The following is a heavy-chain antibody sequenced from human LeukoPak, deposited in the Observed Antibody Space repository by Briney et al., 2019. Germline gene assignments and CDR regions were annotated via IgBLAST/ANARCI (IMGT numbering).Heavy chain of an antibody. CDR1: GFNFGDFA. CDR2: ISDDT. CDR3: AKLHWPSSARAYFDY. V-gene: IGHV3-23*01. D-gene: IGHD2-15*01. J-gene: IGHJ4*02. Sequence: GGSLRLSCTVSGFNFGDFAMSWVRQAPGKGLEWVSVISDDTYYADSVKGRFTISRDNSKNTLYLQMNSLRAEDTAVYYCAKLHWPSSARAYFDYWGRGTLVTVSS.